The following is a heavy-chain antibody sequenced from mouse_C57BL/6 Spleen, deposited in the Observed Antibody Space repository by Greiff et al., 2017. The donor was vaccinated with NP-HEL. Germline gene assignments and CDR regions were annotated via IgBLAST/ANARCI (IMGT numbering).Heavy chain of an antibody. CDR3: ASVGLCDSDGAWFAY. V-gene: IGHV1-55*01. CDR1: GYTFTSYW. CDR2: IYPGSGST. D-gene: IGHD2-4*01. Sequence: QVQLKQPGAELVKPGASVKMSCKASGYTFTSYWITWVKQRPGQGLEWIGDIYPGSGSTNYNEKFKSKATLTADKSSSTAYMQLSSLPSGDSSVYSCASVGLCDSDGAWFAYWGQGTLVTVSA. J-gene: IGHJ3*01.